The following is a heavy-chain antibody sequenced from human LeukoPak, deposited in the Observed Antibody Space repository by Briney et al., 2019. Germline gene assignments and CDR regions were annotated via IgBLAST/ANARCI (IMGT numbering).Heavy chain of an antibody. CDR3: ARDHSSSWYGPRGASYYFDY. J-gene: IGHJ4*02. CDR2: ISYDGSNK. V-gene: IGHV3-30-3*01. CDR1: GFTFSSYA. Sequence: LAGGSLRLSCAASGFTFSSYAMHWVRQAPGKGLEWVAIISYDGSNKYYADSVKGRFTISRDNAKNSLYLQMNSLRAEDTAVYYCARDHSSSWYGPRGASYYFDYWGQGTLVTVSS. D-gene: IGHD6-13*01.